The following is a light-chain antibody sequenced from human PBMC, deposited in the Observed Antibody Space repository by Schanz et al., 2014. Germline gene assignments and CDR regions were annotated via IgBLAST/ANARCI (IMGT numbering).Light chain of an antibody. J-gene: IGKJ2*01. CDR3: QQYGSSVMYT. CDR1: QSVSSTY. V-gene: IGKV3-20*01. Sequence: EIVLTQSPATLSLSPGERATLSCRASQSVSSTYLAWYQQKPGQAPRLLISGASVRATGVPARFSGSGSGTEFTLTISRLEPEDFAIYYCQQYGSSVMYTFGQGTKLEI. CDR2: GAS.